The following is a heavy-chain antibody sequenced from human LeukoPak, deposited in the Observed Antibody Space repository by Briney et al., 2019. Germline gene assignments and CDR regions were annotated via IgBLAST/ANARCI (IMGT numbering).Heavy chain of an antibody. Sequence: WIRQPPGKGLEWIGSIYYSGSTYYNPSLKSRVTISVDTSKNQFSLKLSSVTAADTAVYYCARDQITMVRGVSYGMDVWGQGTTVTVSS. J-gene: IGHJ6*02. D-gene: IGHD3-10*01. CDR2: IYYSGST. CDR3: ARDQITMVRGVSYGMDV. V-gene: IGHV4-39*07.